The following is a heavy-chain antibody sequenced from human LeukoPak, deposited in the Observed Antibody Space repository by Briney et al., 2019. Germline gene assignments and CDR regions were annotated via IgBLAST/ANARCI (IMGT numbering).Heavy chain of an antibody. CDR3: AKSHLQIAAANFDY. J-gene: IGHJ4*02. CDR2: VSGSGGST. CDR1: GFTFSSYA. V-gene: IGHV3-23*01. Sequence: GGSLRLSCAASGFTFSSYAMSWVRQAPGKGLEWVSAVSGSGGSTYHAHSVKGRFTISRDNSKNTLYLQMNSLKAEDTAVYYCAKSHLQIAAANFDYWGQGTLVTVSS. D-gene: IGHD6-13*01.